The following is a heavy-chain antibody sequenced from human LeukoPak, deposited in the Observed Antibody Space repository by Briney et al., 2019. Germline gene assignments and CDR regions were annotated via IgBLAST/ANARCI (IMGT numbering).Heavy chain of an antibody. J-gene: IGHJ4*02. Sequence: SETLSLTCTVSGGSISSYYWSWIRQPPGKGLEWIGRIYTSGSTNYNPSLKSRVTISVDTSKNQFSLKLSSVTAADTAVYYCARAGYDILTGYYPNYFDYWGQGTLVTVSS. CDR2: IYTSGST. D-gene: IGHD3-9*01. CDR1: GGSISSYY. V-gene: IGHV4-4*08. CDR3: ARAGYDILTGYYPNYFDY.